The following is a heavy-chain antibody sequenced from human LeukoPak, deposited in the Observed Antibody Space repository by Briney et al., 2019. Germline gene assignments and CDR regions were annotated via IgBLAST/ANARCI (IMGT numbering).Heavy chain of an antibody. J-gene: IGHJ6*02. D-gene: IGHD4-17*01. Sequence: GGSLRLSCAASGFTFSSYAMSWVRQAPGKGLEWVSAISGSGGSTYYADSVKGRFTISRDNSKNTLYLQMNSLRAEDTAVYYCAKDSPTGYGDYSGLRYYGMDVWGQGTTVTVSS. V-gene: IGHV3-23*01. CDR3: AKDSPTGYGDYSGLRYYGMDV. CDR1: GFTFSSYA. CDR2: ISGSGGST.